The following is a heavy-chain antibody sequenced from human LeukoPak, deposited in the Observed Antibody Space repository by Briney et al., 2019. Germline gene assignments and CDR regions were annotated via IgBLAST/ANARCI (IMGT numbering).Heavy chain of an antibody. D-gene: IGHD5/OR15-5a*01. CDR2: IYPGDSDT. Sequence: GESLKISCKGSGYSFTNYRIGWVRLMPGKGLEWMGTIYPGDSDTRYSPSFQGQVTISVDKSISTAYLQWSSLKASDTAMYYCARRRTLRLDAFDPWGQGTLVTVSS. CDR1: GYSFTNYR. J-gene: IGHJ5*02. V-gene: IGHV5-51*01. CDR3: ARRRTLRLDAFDP.